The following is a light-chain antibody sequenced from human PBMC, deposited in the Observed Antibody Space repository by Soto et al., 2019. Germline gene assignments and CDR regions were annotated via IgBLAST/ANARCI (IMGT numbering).Light chain of an antibody. V-gene: IGKV3-20*01. CDR3: QQYNSMLS. J-gene: IGKJ4*01. CDR2: GAS. Sequence: EIVLTQSPGTLSLSPGERATLSCRASQSVSSSYLAWYQQKPGQAPRLLIYGASSRATGIPDRFSGSGSGTDFTLTISSLQPEDVATYYCQQYNSMLSFGGGTEVEIK. CDR1: QSVSSSY.